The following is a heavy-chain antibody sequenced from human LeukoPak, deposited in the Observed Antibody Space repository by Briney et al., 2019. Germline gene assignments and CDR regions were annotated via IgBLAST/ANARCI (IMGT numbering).Heavy chain of an antibody. CDR3: ARVVVVPAAIDGDAFDI. D-gene: IGHD2-2*01. CDR2: IIPLFGTA. J-gene: IGHJ3*02. V-gene: IGHV1-69*13. Sequence: GASVKVSCKASGGTFVSYALSWVRQAPGQGLEWMGGIIPLFGTANYAQKFQGRVTITADESTSTAYMELSSLRSEDTAVYYCARVVVVPAAIDGDAFDIWGQGTMVTVSS. CDR1: GGTFVSYA.